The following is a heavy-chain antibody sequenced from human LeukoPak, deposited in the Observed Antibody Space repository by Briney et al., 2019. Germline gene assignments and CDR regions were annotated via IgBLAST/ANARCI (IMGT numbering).Heavy chain of an antibody. D-gene: IGHD5-12*01. CDR2: MNPNSGNT. V-gene: IGHV1-8*03. CDR3: ARVHHPIGVATISNYYYYYYMDV. Sequence: GASVKVSCKASGYTFTGYYMHWVRQATGQGLEWMGWMNPNSGNTGYAQKFQGRVTITRNTSISTAYMELSSLRSEDTAVYYCARVHHPIGVATISNYYYYYYMDVWGKGTTVTVSS. J-gene: IGHJ6*03. CDR1: GYTFTGYY.